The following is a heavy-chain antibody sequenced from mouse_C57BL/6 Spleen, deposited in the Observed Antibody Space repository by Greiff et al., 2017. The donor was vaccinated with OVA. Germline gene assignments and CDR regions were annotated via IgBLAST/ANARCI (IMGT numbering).Heavy chain of an antibody. CDR1: GYTFTSYW. J-gene: IGHJ4*01. Sequence: VQLQQPGAELVKPGASVKLSCKASGYTFTSYWMQWVKQRPGQGLEWIGEIDPSDSYTNYNQKFKGKATLTVDTSSSTAYMQLSSLTSEDSAVYYCARGISVRYAMDYWGQGTSVTVSS. CDR3: ARGISVRYAMDY. D-gene: IGHD6-1*01. V-gene: IGHV1-50*01. CDR2: IDPSDSYT.